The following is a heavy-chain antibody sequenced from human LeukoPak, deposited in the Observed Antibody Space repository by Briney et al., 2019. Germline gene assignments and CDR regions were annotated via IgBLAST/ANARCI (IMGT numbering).Heavy chain of an antibody. CDR2: INHSGST. CDR1: GGSFSGYY. Sequence: SETLSPTCAVYGGSFSGYYWSWIRQPPGKGLEWIGEINHSGSTNYNPSLKSRVTISVDTSKNQFSLKLSSVTAADTAVYYCARDSVAAAGYNWFDPWGQGTLVTVSS. CDR3: ARDSVAAAGYNWFDP. V-gene: IGHV4-34*01. D-gene: IGHD6-13*01. J-gene: IGHJ5*02.